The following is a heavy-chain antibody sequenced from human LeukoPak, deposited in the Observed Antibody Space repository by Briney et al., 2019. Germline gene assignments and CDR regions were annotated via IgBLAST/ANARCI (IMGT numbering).Heavy chain of an antibody. D-gene: IGHD5-18*01. V-gene: IGHV4-34*01. CDR2: INHSGST. CDR3: ARVGRGYSYGRFDY. Sequence: SETLSLTCAVYGGSFSGYYWSWLRQPPGKGLEWIGEINHSGSTNYNPSLKSRVTISVDTSKNQFSLKLSSVTAADTAVYYCARVGRGYSYGRFDYWGQGTLVTVSS. CDR1: GGSFSGYY. J-gene: IGHJ4*02.